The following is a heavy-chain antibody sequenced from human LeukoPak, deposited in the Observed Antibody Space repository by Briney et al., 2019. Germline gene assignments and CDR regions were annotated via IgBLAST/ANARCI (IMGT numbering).Heavy chain of an antibody. D-gene: IGHD4-17*01. V-gene: IGHV4-59*08. J-gene: IGHJ4*02. CDR3: ARRFDFGDFYYFDY. CDR1: GGSISSYY. CDR2: IYYSGST. Sequence: SETLSLTCTVSGGSISSYYWSWIRQPPGKGLEWIGYIYYSGSTNYNPSLKSRVTISVDTSNNQCSLKLSSVTAADTAVYYCARRFDFGDFYYFDYWGQGTLVTVSS.